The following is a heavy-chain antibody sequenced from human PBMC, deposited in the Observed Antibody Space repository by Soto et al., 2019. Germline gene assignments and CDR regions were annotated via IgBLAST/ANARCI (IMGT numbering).Heavy chain of an antibody. CDR1: GFTFSSYA. V-gene: IGHV3-30-3*01. CDR2: ISYDGSNK. J-gene: IGHJ4*02. CDR3: ARASITGTTLFDY. Sequence: PGGSLRLSCAASGFTFSSYAMHWVRQAPGKGLEWVAVISYDGSNKYYADSVKGRFTISRDNSKNTLYLQMNSLRAEDTAVYYCARASITGTTLFDYWGQGTLVTVSS. D-gene: IGHD1-7*01.